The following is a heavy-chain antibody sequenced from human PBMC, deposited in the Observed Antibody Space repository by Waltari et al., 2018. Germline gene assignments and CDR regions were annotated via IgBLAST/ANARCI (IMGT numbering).Heavy chain of an antibody. V-gene: IGHV4-38-2*01. CDR3: AIIPGVELDV. CDR2: IYHSGST. CDR1: GYSISSGYY. D-gene: IGHD2-8*01. Sequence: QVQLQESGPGLVKPSETLSLTCAVSGYSISSGYYWGWIRQPPGKGLEWIGSIYHSGSTYYNPSLKSRVTISVDTSKNQCSLKLSSVTAADTAVYYCAIIPGVELDVWGQGTTVTVSS. J-gene: IGHJ6*02.